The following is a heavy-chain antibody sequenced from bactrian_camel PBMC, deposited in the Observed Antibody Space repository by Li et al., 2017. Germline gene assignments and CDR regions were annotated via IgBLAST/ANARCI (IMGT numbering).Heavy chain of an antibody. CDR3: AANRRDRMGWVACTTEYQYGY. J-gene: IGHJ4*01. V-gene: IGHV3S60*01. CDR2: IRPTDST. CDR1: GFTRRSTC. D-gene: IGHD5*01. Sequence: HVQLVESGGDSVQPGGSLRLSCRVSPSGFTRRSTCMAWFRQAPGKERETLARIRPTDSTIYADSVKGRFTISRDNAKNTLYLQMNRLGPDDTAIYYCAANRRDRMGWVACTTEYQYGYWGQGTQVTVS.